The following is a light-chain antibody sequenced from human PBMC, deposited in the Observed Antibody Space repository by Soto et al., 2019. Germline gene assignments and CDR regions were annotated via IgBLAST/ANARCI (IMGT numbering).Light chain of an antibody. Sequence: EIVLTQSPGTLSLSPGQRDTLSCRASQSVNSKYLAWHQQKPGQAPRLLIYGVSSRATGIPDRFSRGGSGTDFTLTISRLEPEDVSMYYCQQYGNSGVTFGPGTKVDL. V-gene: IGKV3-20*01. CDR1: QSVNSKY. J-gene: IGKJ3*01. CDR2: GVS. CDR3: QQYGNSGVT.